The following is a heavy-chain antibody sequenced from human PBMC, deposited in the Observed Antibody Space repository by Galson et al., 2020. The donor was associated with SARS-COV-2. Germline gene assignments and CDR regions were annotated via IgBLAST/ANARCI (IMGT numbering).Heavy chain of an antibody. V-gene: IGHV4-31*03. CDR3: ARNPGTCSGGSCYSGGWFDP. CDR1: GGSISSGGYY. D-gene: IGHD2-15*01. J-gene: IGHJ5*02. Sequence: SETLSLTCTVSGGSISSGGYYWSWIRQHPGKGLEWIGYIYYSGSTYYNPSLKSRVTISVDTSKNQFSLKLSSVTAADTAVYYCARNPGTCSGGSCYSGGWFDPWGQGTLVTVSS. CDR2: IYYSGST.